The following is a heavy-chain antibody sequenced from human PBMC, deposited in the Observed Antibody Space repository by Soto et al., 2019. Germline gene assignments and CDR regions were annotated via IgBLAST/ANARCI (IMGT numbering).Heavy chain of an antibody. CDR2: IIPIFRKP. V-gene: IGHV1-69*01. CDR3: ARAPPVESGHHAMGV. D-gene: IGHD3-3*01. Sequence: QVQVVQSGPEVRRPGSSVKVSCWVSGGTFSSDALSWVRQAPGQGLEWMGGIIPIFRKPNYAEKFQGRLTIIADESTSTGYMELSSLRSDDTAIYYCARAPPVESGHHAMGVWGQGTTFVVSS. J-gene: IGHJ6*02. CDR1: GGTFSSDA.